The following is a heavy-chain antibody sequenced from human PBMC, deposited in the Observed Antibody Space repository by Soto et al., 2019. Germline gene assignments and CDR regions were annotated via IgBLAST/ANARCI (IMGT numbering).Heavy chain of an antibody. CDR3: ARVMVRGVIIMGY. CDR1: GDTFTTYA. V-gene: IGHV1-3*01. J-gene: IGHJ4*02. Sequence: ASVKLSCKASGDTFTTYATHCVRQAPGQRLEWMGWINAANGNTKYSQKFQGRVTITRDTSASTAYMELSSLRSEDTAVYYCARVMVRGVIIMGYWGQGTLVTVSS. D-gene: IGHD3-10*01. CDR2: INAANGNT.